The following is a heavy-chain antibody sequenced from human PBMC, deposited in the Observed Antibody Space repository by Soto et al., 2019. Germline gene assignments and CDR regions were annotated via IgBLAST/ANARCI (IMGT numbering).Heavy chain of an antibody. V-gene: IGHV3-23*01. Sequence: GGSLRLSCAASGFTFSGYAMSWVRQAPGKGLEWVSAIGSGSPFYADSVKGRFTISRDNANSMLYLQMNSLRADDTAVYFCAQDLGSNWAYYFDFWGQGTLVTVSS. CDR1: GFTFSGYA. J-gene: IGHJ4*02. CDR2: IGSGSP. D-gene: IGHD6-13*01. CDR3: AQDLGSNWAYYFDF.